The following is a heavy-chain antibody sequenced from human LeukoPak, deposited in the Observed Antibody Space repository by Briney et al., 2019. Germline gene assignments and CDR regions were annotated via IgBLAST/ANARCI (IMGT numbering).Heavy chain of an antibody. Sequence: GGSLRLSCVASAFAFSSNWMSWVRQAPGKGLEWVANIKQDGSEKYYVDSVKGRFTISRDNAKNSLYLQMNSLRAEDTAVYYCARERADLWFGELYYTNWGQGTLVTVSS. J-gene: IGHJ4*02. CDR3: ARERADLWFGELYYTN. CDR1: AFAFSSNW. CDR2: IKQDGSEK. D-gene: IGHD3-10*01. V-gene: IGHV3-7*05.